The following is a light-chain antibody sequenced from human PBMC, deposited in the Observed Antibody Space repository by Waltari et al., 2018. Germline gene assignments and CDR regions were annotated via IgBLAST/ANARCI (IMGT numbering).Light chain of an antibody. CDR3: EKYNINPPN. V-gene: IGKV1-16*02. Sequence: DIQMTQSPSSLSASVGDRVTVPCRARQGINNYLAWFQQKPGTAPKSLIYDGSNLYSGVSSNFCGSGSGTEFTLTSSRLKPEDIGIYYGEKYNINPPNLGGGTKVEMK. J-gene: IGKJ4*01. CDR2: DGS. CDR1: QGINNY.